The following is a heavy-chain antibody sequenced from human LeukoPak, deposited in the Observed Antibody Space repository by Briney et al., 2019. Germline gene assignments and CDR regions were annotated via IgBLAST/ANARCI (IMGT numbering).Heavy chain of an antibody. CDR2: IYPGDSET. CDR1: QYSFSSFW. CDR3: ARHAGGDYGGYGMDV. V-gene: IGHV5-51*01. D-gene: IGHD4-17*01. J-gene: IGHJ6*02. Sequence: GESLKISCKASQYSFSSFWVAWVRQMPGKGLEWMGIIYPGDSETRYSPSFRGQVTISADKSISTAYLHWSSLRASDTAMYYCARHAGGDYGGYGMDVWGQGTTVTVSS.